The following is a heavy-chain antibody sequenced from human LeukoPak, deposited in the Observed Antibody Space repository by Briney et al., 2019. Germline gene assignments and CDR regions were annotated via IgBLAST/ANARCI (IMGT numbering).Heavy chain of an antibody. CDR2: IYYSGST. CDR3: ARGAYYYDSSGCPKFAYYFDY. V-gene: IGHV4-39*07. Sequence: SETLSLTCTVSGGSISSSSYYWGWIRQPPGKGLEWIGSIYYSGSTYYNPSLKSRVTISVDTSKNQFSLKLSSVTAADTAVYYCARGAYYYDSSGCPKFAYYFDYWGQGTLVTVSS. CDR1: GGSISSSSYY. J-gene: IGHJ4*02. D-gene: IGHD3-22*01.